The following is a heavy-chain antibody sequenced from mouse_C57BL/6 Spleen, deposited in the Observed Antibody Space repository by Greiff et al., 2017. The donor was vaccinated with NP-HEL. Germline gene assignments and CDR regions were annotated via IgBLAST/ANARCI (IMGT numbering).Heavy chain of an antibody. CDR2: IYPGDGDT. Sequence: VKLMESGPELVKPGASVKISCKASGYAFSSSWMNWVKQRPGKGLEWIGRIYPGDGDTNYNGKFKGKATLTADKSSSTAYMQLSSLTSEDSAVYFCARTAVARDAMDYWGQGTSVTVSS. D-gene: IGHD1-1*01. CDR1: GYAFSSSW. CDR3: ARTAVARDAMDY. V-gene: IGHV1-82*01. J-gene: IGHJ4*01.